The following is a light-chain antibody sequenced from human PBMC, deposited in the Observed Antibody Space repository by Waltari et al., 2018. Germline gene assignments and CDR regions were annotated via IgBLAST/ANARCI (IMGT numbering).Light chain of an antibody. Sequence: SYVLTQPPSVSVAPGQTARITCGGHNIGSESVHWYQQKPGQAPVLVVYDDSDRPSGIPERFSGSNSGNTATLTISRVEAGDEADYYWQVWDASSDHYVFGTGTTVTVL. CDR1: NIGSES. J-gene: IGLJ1*01. CDR3: QVWDASSDHYV. V-gene: IGLV3-21*02. CDR2: DDS.